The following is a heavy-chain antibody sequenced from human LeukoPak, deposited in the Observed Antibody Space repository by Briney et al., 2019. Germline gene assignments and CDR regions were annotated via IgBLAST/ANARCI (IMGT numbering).Heavy chain of an antibody. CDR3: ARASNNWNYRPYRYYFDY. CDR1: GGSISSYY. V-gene: IGHV4-34*01. CDR2: VNHIGST. J-gene: IGHJ4*02. Sequence: SETLSLTCTVSGGSISSYYWSWIRQPPGKGLEWIGGVNHIGSTHYNPSLKSRVTMSVDTSRKQFSLRLSSVTAADTGLYYCARASNNWNYRPYRYYFDYWAQGTLVTVSS. D-gene: IGHD1-7*01.